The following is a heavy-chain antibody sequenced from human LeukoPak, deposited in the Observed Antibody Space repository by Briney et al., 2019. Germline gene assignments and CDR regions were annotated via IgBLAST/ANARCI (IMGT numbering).Heavy chain of an antibody. V-gene: IGHV3-NL1*01. CDR2: IHSDGSK. CDR1: GFTFSSYG. Sequence: GGSLRLSCAASGFTFSSYGMHWVRQAPQKGLEWVSTIHSDGSKYYVDSVKGRFIISRDISQNTVYLEMNSLRAEDAAVYYCAREGWEELGHYFDYWGQGTGVTVSS. J-gene: IGHJ4*02. D-gene: IGHD1-26*01. CDR3: AREGWEELGHYFDY.